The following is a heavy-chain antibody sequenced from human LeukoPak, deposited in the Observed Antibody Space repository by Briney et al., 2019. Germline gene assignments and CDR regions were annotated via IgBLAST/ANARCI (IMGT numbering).Heavy chain of an antibody. V-gene: IGHV3-48*01. J-gene: IGHJ6*03. Sequence: GGSLRLPCAASGFTFSTYSMNWVRQAPGKGLEWVSYISSNSSTIFYADSVKGRFTISRDNVKNSLYVQMNSLRVEDTAVYYCARDGIMDVWGKGTTVTVSS. CDR2: ISSNSSTI. D-gene: IGHD1-14*01. CDR3: ARDGIMDV. CDR1: GFTFSTYS.